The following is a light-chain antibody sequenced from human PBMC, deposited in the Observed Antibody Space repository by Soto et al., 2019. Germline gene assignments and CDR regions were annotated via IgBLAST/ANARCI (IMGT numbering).Light chain of an antibody. Sequence: EIVLTQSPATLSLSPGERATLSCRASQSVRGNLAWYQQKPGQAPRLLIYGASTRATGIPARFSGSGSGTEFTLTISGLQSEDFAVYYCQQYNNWPPITFGQGTRLEIK. CDR2: GAS. CDR3: QQYNNWPPIT. V-gene: IGKV3-15*01. CDR1: QSVRGN. J-gene: IGKJ5*01.